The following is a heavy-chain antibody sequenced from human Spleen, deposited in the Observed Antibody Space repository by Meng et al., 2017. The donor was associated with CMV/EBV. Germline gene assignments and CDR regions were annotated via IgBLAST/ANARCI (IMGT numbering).Heavy chain of an antibody. CDR2: INHSGST. V-gene: IGHV4-34*01. D-gene: IGHD6-13*01. Sequence: SETLSLTCAVYGGSFSGYHWNWIRQPPGKGLEWIGEINHSGSTNYNPSLKSRITISLDTSKNQFSLKLSSVTAADTAVYYCARDWAYSSSLNWFDPWGQGTLVTVSS. CDR1: GGSFSGYH. CDR3: ARDWAYSSSLNWFDP. J-gene: IGHJ5*02.